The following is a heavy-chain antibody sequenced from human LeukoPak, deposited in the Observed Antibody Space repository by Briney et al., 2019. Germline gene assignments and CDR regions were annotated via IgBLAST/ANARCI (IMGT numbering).Heavy chain of an antibody. CDR1: GGSISSYY. Sequence: SSETLSLTCTVSGGSISSYYWSWIRQPPGKGLEWIGYIYYSGSTNYNPSLKSRVTISVDPSKNQFSLKLSSVTAADTAVYYCARSKSYGSYFDYWGQGILVTVSS. CDR3: ARSKSYGSYFDY. CDR2: IYYSGST. D-gene: IGHD1-26*01. V-gene: IGHV4-59*01. J-gene: IGHJ4*02.